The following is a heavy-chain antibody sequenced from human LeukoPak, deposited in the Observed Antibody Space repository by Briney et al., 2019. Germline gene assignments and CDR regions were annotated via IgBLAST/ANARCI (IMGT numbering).Heavy chain of an antibody. Sequence: QPGGSLRLSCAASGFTFSSYGMHWVRQAPGKGLEWVAVIWYDGSNKYYADSVKGRFTISRDNSKNTLYLQMNSLRAEDTAEYYCARDGTGHDSSGYYRYFDYWGQGTLVTVSS. V-gene: IGHV3-33*01. CDR1: GFTFSSYG. D-gene: IGHD3-22*01. CDR3: ARDGTGHDSSGYYRYFDY. J-gene: IGHJ4*02. CDR2: IWYDGSNK.